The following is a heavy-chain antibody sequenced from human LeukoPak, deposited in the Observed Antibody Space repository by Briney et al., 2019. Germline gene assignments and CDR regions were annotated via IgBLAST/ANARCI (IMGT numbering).Heavy chain of an antibody. Sequence: GGSLRLSCAASGFTFSSFAMSWVRQAPGEGLEWVSIISGSGGSTHYADSVKGRFIISRDNSKNTLFLQMNSLRAEDTAVYYCARAPSGWSDYWYFDLWGRGTLVTVSS. D-gene: IGHD6-19*01. V-gene: IGHV3-23*01. CDR3: ARAPSGWSDYWYFDL. CDR2: ISGSGGST. CDR1: GFTFSSFA. J-gene: IGHJ2*01.